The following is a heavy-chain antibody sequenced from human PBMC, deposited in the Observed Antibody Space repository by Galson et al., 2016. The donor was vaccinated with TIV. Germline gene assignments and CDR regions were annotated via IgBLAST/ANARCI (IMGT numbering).Heavy chain of an antibody. CDR3: ARGRRNSFYASREYFHH. CDR1: GESFSDYY. V-gene: IGHV4-34*01. D-gene: IGHD1-7*01. CDR2: VDHSGIT. J-gene: IGHJ1*01. Sequence: TCAVHGESFSDYYWSWIRQPPGKGPEWIGEVDHSGITNFNPSLKTRVTMSVDTSKNQFSLKLTSVTAADTAVYFCARGRRNSFYASREYFHHWGQGTLVTVSS.